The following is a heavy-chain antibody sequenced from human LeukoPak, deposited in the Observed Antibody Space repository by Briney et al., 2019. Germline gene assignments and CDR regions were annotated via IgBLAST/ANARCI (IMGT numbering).Heavy chain of an antibody. Sequence: ASVKVSCKASGYTFTSYYMHWVRQAPGQGLEWMGIINPSGGSTSYAQKFQGRVTMTRDTSTSTVYMGLSSLRSEDTAVYYCAREGLRFLEWFSRNNWFDPWGQGTLVTVSS. D-gene: IGHD3-3*01. J-gene: IGHJ5*02. CDR1: GYTFTSYY. CDR3: AREGLRFLEWFSRNNWFDP. V-gene: IGHV1-46*01. CDR2: INPSGGST.